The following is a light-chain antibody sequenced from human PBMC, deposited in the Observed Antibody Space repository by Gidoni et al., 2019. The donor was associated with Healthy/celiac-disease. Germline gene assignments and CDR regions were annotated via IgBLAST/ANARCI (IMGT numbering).Light chain of an antibody. CDR1: SSDVGSYNL. CDR2: EGS. Sequence: QSAQTQPDSESGSPGQSITISCTGTSSDVGSYNLVSWYQQLPGKAPKLIIYEGSTRPSGVSNRFSGSKSGNRASLTISGLQAEDEADYYCCSYAGSSKVFGGGTKLTVL. J-gene: IGLJ3*02. V-gene: IGLV2-23*01. CDR3: CSYAGSSKV.